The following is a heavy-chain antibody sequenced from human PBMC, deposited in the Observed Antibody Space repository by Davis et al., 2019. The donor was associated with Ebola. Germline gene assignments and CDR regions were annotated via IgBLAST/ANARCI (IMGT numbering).Heavy chain of an antibody. J-gene: IGHJ4*02. V-gene: IGHV3-73*01. CDR2: IRSKANSYAT. CDR3: TRSSPDY. CDR1: GFTFSGSA. Sequence: GESLKISCAASGFTFSGSAMHWVRQASGKGLEWVGRIRSKANSYATAYAASVKGRFTISREDSKHTAYLQLNSLKTEDTAVYYCTRSSPDYWGQGTLVTVSS.